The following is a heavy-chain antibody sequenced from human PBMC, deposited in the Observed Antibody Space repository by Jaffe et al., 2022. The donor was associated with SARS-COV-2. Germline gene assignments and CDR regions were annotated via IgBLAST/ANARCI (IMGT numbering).Heavy chain of an antibody. CDR1: GASISSSRYY. J-gene: IGHJ3*01. Sequence: LQLQESGPRLVKPSETLSLTCTPSGASISSSRYYWAWIRQPPGKGLEWIGSIYYSGITNFNPSLKSRVSISVDTSKNHFSLNVNSVTASDTAMYYCSRHAVADYRLAFDFWGQGAMVTVSS. D-gene: IGHD4-17*01. CDR2: IYYSGIT. CDR3: SRHAVADYRLAFDF. V-gene: IGHV4-39*01.